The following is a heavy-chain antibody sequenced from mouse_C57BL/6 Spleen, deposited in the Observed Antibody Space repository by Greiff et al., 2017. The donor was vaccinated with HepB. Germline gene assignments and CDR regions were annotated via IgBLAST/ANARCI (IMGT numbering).Heavy chain of an antibody. J-gene: IGHJ4*01. CDR1: GFTFSSYA. V-gene: IGHV5-9-1*02. CDR2: ISSGGDYI. D-gene: IGHD1-2*01. CDR3: TRGVLRPAYAMDY. Sequence: EVKLMESGEGLVKPGGSLKLSCAASGFTFSSYAMSWVRQTPEKRLEWVAYISSGGDYIYYADTVKGRFTISRDNARNTLYLQMSSLESEDTAMYYCTRGVLRPAYAMDYWGQGTSVTVSS.